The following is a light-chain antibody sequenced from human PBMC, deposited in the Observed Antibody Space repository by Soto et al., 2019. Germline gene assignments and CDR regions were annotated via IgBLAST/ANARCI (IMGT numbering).Light chain of an antibody. CDR3: CSYAGSSTYV. Sequence: QSALTQPASVSGSPGQSITISCTGTSSDVVSYNFVSWFQQHPGKAPKLMIYEGSKRPSGVSNRFSGSKSANTASLTISGLQAEDEADYYCCSYAGSSTYVFGAGSKLTVL. CDR1: SSDVVSYNF. CDR2: EGS. J-gene: IGLJ1*01. V-gene: IGLV2-23*01.